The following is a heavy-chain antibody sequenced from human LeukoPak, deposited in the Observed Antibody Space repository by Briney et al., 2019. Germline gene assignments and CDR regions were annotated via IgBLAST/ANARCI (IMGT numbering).Heavy chain of an antibody. V-gene: IGHV4-59*01. J-gene: IGHJ4*02. CDR1: GGSISSYY. D-gene: IGHD2-2*01. CDR3: ARFGVPAAIFDY. Sequence: PSETLSLTCTVSGGSISSYYWRWIRQPPGKGLEWIGYIYYSGSTNYNPSLKSRVTISVDTSKNQFSLKLSSVTAADTAVYYCARFGVPAAIFDYWGQGTLVTVSS. CDR2: IYYSGST.